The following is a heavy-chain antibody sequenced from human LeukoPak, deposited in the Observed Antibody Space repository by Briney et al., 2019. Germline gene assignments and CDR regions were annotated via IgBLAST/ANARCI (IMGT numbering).Heavy chain of an antibody. Sequence: PGRSLRLSCAASGFTFSSYAMLWVRQAPGKGLEWVAVISYDGSNKYYADSVKGRFTISRDNSKDTLYLQMNSLRAEDTAVYYCARDSALGYSSSWYSWFDPWGQGTLVTVSS. CDR2: ISYDGSNK. V-gene: IGHV3-30*04. D-gene: IGHD6-13*01. CDR1: GFTFSSYA. J-gene: IGHJ5*02. CDR3: ARDSALGYSSSWYSWFDP.